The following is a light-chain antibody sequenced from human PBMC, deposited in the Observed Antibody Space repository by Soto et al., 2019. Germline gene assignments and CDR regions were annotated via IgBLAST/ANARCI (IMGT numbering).Light chain of an antibody. CDR2: DAS. Sequence: EIVLTQSPVTLSLSPGERATLSCRASQSVSSYLAWYQQKPGQAPRLLIYDASNRATGIPARFSGSGSGTDFTLTISSLEPEDFAVYYCQQRSNWPPWTFGQGTKVDSK. CDR1: QSVSSY. V-gene: IGKV3-11*01. J-gene: IGKJ1*01. CDR3: QQRSNWPPWT.